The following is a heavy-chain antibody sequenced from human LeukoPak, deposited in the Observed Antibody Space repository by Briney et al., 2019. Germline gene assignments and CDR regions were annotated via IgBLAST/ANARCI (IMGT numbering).Heavy chain of an antibody. V-gene: IGHV4-39*01. Sequence: SETLSLTCTVSGGSTSSSSYYWGWIRQPPGKGLEWIGSIYYSGSTYYNPSLKSRITISVDTSKNQFSLKLSSVTAADTAVYYCARQRAAAGKNWFDPWGQGTLVTVSS. D-gene: IGHD6-13*01. CDR1: GGSTSSSSYY. CDR3: ARQRAAAGKNWFDP. CDR2: IYYSGST. J-gene: IGHJ5*02.